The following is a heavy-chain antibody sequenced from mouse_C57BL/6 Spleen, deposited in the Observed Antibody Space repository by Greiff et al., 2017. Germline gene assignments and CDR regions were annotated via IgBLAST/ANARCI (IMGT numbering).Heavy chain of an antibody. V-gene: IGHV1-7*01. D-gene: IGHD1-1*01. CDR2: INPSSGYT. J-gene: IGHJ4*01. CDR3: ARITTVVEGYAMDY. Sequence: QVQLQQSGAELAKPGASVKLSCKASGYTFTSYWMHWVKQRPGQGLEWIGYINPSSGYTKYNQKFKDKATLTADKSSSTAYMELRSLTSEDTAVYYCARITTVVEGYAMDYWGQGTSVTVSS. CDR1: GYTFTSYW.